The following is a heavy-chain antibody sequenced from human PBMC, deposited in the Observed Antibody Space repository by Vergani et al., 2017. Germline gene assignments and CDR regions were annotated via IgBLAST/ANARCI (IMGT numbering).Heavy chain of an antibody. Sequence: QVQLVESGGGVVQPGRSLRLSCAASGFTFSSYGMYWVRQAPGKGLEWVAVTSNDGSNKYYADSVKGRFTISRDNSKNTMFLQMNNLRAEDTAVYYCAKDNVPGYYDSSGYCDYWGQGTLVTVSS. J-gene: IGHJ4*02. CDR3: AKDNVPGYYDSSGYCDY. CDR2: TSNDGSNK. V-gene: IGHV3-30*18. D-gene: IGHD3-22*01. CDR1: GFTFSSYG.